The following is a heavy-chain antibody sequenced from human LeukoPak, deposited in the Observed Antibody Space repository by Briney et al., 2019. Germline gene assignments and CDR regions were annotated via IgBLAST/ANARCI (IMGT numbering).Heavy chain of an antibody. CDR3: ARGDEYTTSP. D-gene: IGHD2-2*02. CDR1: GFTFSSFW. V-gene: IGHV3-7*05. CDR2: IKRDGGDK. Sequence: GGSLRLSCAASGFTFSSFWMSRVRQAPGKGLEWVANIKRDGGDKYYVDSVKGRFSISRDNAKNSLYLHMNSLRAEDTAVYYCARGDEYTTSPWGQGTLVTVSS. J-gene: IGHJ4*02.